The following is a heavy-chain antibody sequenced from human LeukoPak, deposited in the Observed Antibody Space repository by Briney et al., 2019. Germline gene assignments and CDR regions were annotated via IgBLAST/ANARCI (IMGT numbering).Heavy chain of an antibody. CDR2: ISGSGGST. CDR1: GFTFSSYA. V-gene: IGHV3-23*01. Sequence: PGGSLRLSCAASGFTFSSYAVSWVRQAPGKGLEWVSGISGSGGSTYSADSVKGRFTISRDNSKNTLYLQMNSLRAEDTALYYCAKTGGGFIVVLVAAWGQGTLVTVSS. CDR3: AKTGGGFIVVLVAA. J-gene: IGHJ4*02. D-gene: IGHD2-15*01.